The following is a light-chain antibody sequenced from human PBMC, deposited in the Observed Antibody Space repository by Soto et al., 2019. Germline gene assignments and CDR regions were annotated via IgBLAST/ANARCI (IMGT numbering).Light chain of an antibody. CDR1: QSVSSSY. CDR2: GAS. V-gene: IGKV3-20*01. J-gene: IGKJ1*01. Sequence: EIVLTQSPGTLSLSPGEIATLSCRASQSVSSSYLAWYQQKPGQAPRLLIYGASSRATGLPDRFSGSGSGTDFTLTISRLEPEDFAVYYGQQYGRSHPWTFGQGTKVEIK. CDR3: QQYGRSHPWT.